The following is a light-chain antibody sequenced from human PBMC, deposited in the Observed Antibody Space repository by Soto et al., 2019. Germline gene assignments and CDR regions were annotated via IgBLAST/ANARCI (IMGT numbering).Light chain of an antibody. CDR2: GAS. V-gene: IGKV3-20*01. Sequence: EIVLTQSPGTLSLSPGERATLSCRASQSVSSSYLAWYQQKPGQAPRLLIYGASSRATGIPDRFSGSGSGTDFTLTISRLETEDFAVYYCQQYGSSPLTFGGGTKVVIK. J-gene: IGKJ4*01. CDR3: QQYGSSPLT. CDR1: QSVSSSY.